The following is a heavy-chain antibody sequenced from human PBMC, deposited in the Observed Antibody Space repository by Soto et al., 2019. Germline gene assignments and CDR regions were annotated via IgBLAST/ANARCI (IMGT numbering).Heavy chain of an antibody. CDR1: GGSVSSGGFS. D-gene: IGHD3-22*01. J-gene: IGHJ4*02. CDR3: VRAVDFYDSDNYYYRVYFDY. V-gene: IGHV4-30-2*01. CDR2: IFHNRDT. Sequence: SETLSLTCGVSGGSVSSGGFSWGWIRQPPGKGLEWIGYIFHNRDTYYNPSLKSRVTISVDRSKNQFSLNLRSVTAADTAVYYCVRAVDFYDSDNYYYRVYFDYWGQGTLVTVSS.